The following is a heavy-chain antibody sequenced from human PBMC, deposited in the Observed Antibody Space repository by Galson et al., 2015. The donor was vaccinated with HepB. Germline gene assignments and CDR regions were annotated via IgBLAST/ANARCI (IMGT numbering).Heavy chain of an antibody. D-gene: IGHD4-17*01. Sequence: SLRLSCAASGFTFDDYTMHWVRQAPGKGLEWVSLISWDGGSTYYADSVKGRFTISRDNSKNSLYLQMNSLRTEDTALYYCAKDLLRNYYYGMDVWGQGTTVTVSS. CDR3: AKDLLRNYYYGMDV. J-gene: IGHJ6*02. V-gene: IGHV3-43*01. CDR1: GFTFDDYT. CDR2: ISWDGGST.